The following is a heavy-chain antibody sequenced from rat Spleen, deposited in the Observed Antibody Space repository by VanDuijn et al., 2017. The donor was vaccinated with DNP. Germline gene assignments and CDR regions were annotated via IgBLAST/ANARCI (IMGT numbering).Heavy chain of an antibody. CDR2: ITGGGGTT. Sequence: EVQLVESGGDLVQPGRSLKLSCVASGFTFSYYWMTWIRQVPGKGLEWIASITGGGGTTSYPDSVKGRFTISRDDAKNTLYLQMHSLRSEDTATYYCARVGDLHDGGDGDVLDVWGQGTSVTVSS. CDR1: GFTFSYYW. V-gene: IGHV5-31*01. CDR3: ARVGDLHDGGDGDVLDV. D-gene: IGHD1-12*02. J-gene: IGHJ4*01.